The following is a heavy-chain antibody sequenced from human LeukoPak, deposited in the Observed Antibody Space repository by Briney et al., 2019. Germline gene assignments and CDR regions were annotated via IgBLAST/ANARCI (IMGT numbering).Heavy chain of an antibody. Sequence: GGSLRLSCAASGFTFSNYSMNWVRQAQGKGLEWVSSISSSSYSYIYYADSVKGRFTISRDNAKNSLYLQMNSLRAEDTAVYYCARDQGYYTGGSWYSDRGVDAFDIWGQGTMVTVSS. V-gene: IGHV3-21*01. D-gene: IGHD2-15*01. J-gene: IGHJ3*02. CDR3: ARDQGYYTGGSWYSDRGVDAFDI. CDR1: GFTFSNYS. CDR2: ISSSSYSYI.